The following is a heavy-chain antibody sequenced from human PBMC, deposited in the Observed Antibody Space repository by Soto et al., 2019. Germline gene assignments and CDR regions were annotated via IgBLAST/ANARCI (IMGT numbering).Heavy chain of an antibody. CDR2: IYYSGST. CDR3: ARGRYSYGYADAFDI. Sequence: SETLSLTCTVSGGSISSGGYYWSWIRQHPGKGLEWIGYIYYSGSTYYNPSLKSRVTISVDTSKNQFSLKLSSVTAADTAVYYCARGRYSYGYADAFDIWGQGTMVTVSS. J-gene: IGHJ3*02. D-gene: IGHD5-18*01. CDR1: GGSISSGGYY. V-gene: IGHV4-31*03.